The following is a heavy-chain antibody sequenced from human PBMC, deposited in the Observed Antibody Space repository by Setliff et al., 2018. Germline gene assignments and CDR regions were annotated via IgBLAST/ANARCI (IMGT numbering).Heavy chain of an antibody. CDR1: GYSISSGYY. D-gene: IGHD6-19*01. V-gene: IGHV4-38-2*01. CDR2: IYHSGST. Sequence: PSETLSLTCAVSGYSISSGYYWGWIRQPPGKGLEWIGSIYHSGSTYYNPSLKSRVTISVDTSKNQFSLKLSSVTAADTAVYYCARTGLSYSSGWYSDYWGQGTLVTVSS. CDR3: ARTGLSYSSGWYSDY. J-gene: IGHJ4*02.